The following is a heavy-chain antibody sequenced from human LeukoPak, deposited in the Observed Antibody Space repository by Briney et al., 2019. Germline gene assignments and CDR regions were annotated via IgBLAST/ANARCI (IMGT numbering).Heavy chain of an antibody. CDR1: GFTVSNNY. Sequence: PGGSLRLSCAASGFTVSNNYMSWVRQAPGKGLEWVSVIYSGGSTYYADSVKGRFTISRDNSKSTLYLQMNSLRAEDTAVYYCASSEQVPYYYGMDVWGQGTTVTVSS. CDR3: ASSEQVPYYYGMDV. V-gene: IGHV3-66*02. D-gene: IGHD1-26*01. CDR2: IYSGGST. J-gene: IGHJ6*02.